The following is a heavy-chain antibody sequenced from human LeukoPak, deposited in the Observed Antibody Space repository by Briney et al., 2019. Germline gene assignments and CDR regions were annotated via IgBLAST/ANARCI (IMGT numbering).Heavy chain of an antibody. V-gene: IGHV3-9*01. J-gene: IGHJ3*01. D-gene: IGHD5-18*01. Sequence: GGSLRLSCAASGFTFDDYAMHWVRQAPGKGLEWVSGISWNSGSIGYAGSVKGRFTISRDNAKNSLYLQMNSLRTEDTALYYCAKHRGLYSYATYDAFDVWGQGTMVTVSS. CDR2: ISWNSGSI. CDR3: AKHRGLYSYATYDAFDV. CDR1: GFTFDDYA.